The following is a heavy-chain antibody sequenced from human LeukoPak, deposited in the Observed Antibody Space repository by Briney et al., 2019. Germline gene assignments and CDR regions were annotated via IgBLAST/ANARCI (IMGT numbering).Heavy chain of an antibody. CDR1: GYTFTSYA. D-gene: IGHD3-3*01. J-gene: IGHJ3*02. CDR3: ARSPSFHYDFWSGYYHADAFDI. CDR2: INTNTGNP. V-gene: IGHV7-4-1*02. Sequence: ASVKVSCKASGYTFTSYAMDWVRQAPGQGLEWMGWINTNTGNPTYAQGFTGRFVFSLDTSVSTAYLQISSLKAEDTAVYYCARSPSFHYDFWSGYYHADAFDIWGQGTMVTVSS.